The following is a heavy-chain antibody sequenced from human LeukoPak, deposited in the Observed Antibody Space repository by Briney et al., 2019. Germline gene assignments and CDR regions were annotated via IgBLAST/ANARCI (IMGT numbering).Heavy chain of an antibody. Sequence: HTGGSLRLSCEASGFTFSSHGMYWVRQAPGKGLEWVALIWYDGSNKYYADSVKGRFTFSRDNSKNTLYLQMNSLRAEDTAVYYCAKGMRELQPYFDYWGQGTLVTVSS. CDR2: IWYDGSNK. CDR3: AKGMRELQPYFDY. J-gene: IGHJ4*02. V-gene: IGHV3-33*06. CDR1: GFTFSSHG. D-gene: IGHD1-26*01.